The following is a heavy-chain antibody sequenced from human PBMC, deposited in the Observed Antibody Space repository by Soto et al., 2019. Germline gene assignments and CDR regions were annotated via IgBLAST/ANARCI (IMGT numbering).Heavy chain of an antibody. V-gene: IGHV5-10-1*01. CDR1: GYSFTSYW. J-gene: IGHJ6*02. CDR3: ARQFDSSVATVTFGGSYYYYGMDV. Sequence: PGESLKISCKGSGYSFTSYWIIWVRQMPGKGMEWMVRIDPSDSYTNYSPPYQVHVTISAANSISTAYLQWSSLKASDTAMYYCARQFDSSVATVTFGGSYYYYGMDVWGQGTTVTVSS. D-gene: IGHD4-4*01. CDR2: IDPSDSYT.